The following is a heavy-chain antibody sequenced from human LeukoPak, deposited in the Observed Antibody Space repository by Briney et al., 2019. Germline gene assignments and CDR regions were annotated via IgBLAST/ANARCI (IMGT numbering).Heavy chain of an antibody. Sequence: SETLSLTCTVSGGSISSSSYYWGWIRQPPGKGLEWIGSIYYSGSTYYNPSLKSRVTISVDTSKNQFSLKLSSVTAADTAVYYCARGLSYGSGSYYNRIRYGMDVWGQGTTVTVSS. V-gene: IGHV4-39*01. D-gene: IGHD3-10*01. CDR2: IYYSGST. CDR1: GGSISSSSYY. J-gene: IGHJ6*02. CDR3: ARGLSYGSGSYYNRIRYGMDV.